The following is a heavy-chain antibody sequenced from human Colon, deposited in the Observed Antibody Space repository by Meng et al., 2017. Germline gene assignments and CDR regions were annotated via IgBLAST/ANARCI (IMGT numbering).Heavy chain of an antibody. CDR2: INHSGST. D-gene: IGHD6-19*01. J-gene: IGHJ5*02. CDR3: VRSSAWVRTGFDP. CDR1: GGSFIGYY. V-gene: IGHV4-34*01. Sequence: QVQLQQWGAGLLKPSETLPLTCAVYGGSFIGYYWSWFRQPPGKGLEWIGEINHSGSTNYNPSLKSRVTISVDTSKNQFSLKLSSVTAADTAVYYCVRSSAWVRTGFDPWGQGTLVTVSS.